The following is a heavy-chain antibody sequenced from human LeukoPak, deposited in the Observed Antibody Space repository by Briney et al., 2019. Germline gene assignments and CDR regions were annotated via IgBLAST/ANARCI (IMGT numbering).Heavy chain of an antibody. CDR1: GGSVSSSSYY. J-gene: IGHJ4*02. CDR2: IYHSGST. CDR3: ARGIKYGY. V-gene: IGHV4-39*07. Sequence: PSETLSLTCTVSGGSVSSSSYYWGWIRQPPGKGLEWIGSIYHSGSTYYNPSLKIRVTISVDTSKNQFSLKLRSVTAADTAVYYCARGIKYGYWGQGTLVTVSS. D-gene: IGHD1-14*01.